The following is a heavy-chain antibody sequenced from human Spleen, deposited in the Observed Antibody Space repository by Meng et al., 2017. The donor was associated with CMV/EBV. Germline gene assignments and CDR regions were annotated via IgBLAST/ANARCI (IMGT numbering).Heavy chain of an antibody. CDR3: ARGQLVSMIVVVISHFFDY. V-gene: IGHV4-39*07. CDR2: IYHSGST. Sequence: SETLSLTCSVSGGSISSSSYYWGWIRQPPEKGLEWIGTIYHSGSTYYNPSLRVRVTISVDTSKNQFSLKLNSVTAADTAVYYCARGQLVSMIVVVISHFFDYWSQGTLVTVSS. D-gene: IGHD3-22*01. J-gene: IGHJ4*02. CDR1: GGSISSSSYY.